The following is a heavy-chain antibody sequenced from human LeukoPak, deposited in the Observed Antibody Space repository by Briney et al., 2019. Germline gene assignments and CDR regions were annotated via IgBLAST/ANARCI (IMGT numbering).Heavy chain of an antibody. D-gene: IGHD3-3*01. Sequence: PGGSLRLSCAASGFTFSSYSMNWVRQAPGKGLEWVSYISSSSSTIYYADSVKGRFTISRDNSKNTLYLQMNSLRAEDTAVYYCAKSLSIFGVVIPSFEYWGQGTLVTVSS. CDR1: GFTFSSYS. CDR3: AKSLSIFGVVIPSFEY. V-gene: IGHV3-48*01. J-gene: IGHJ4*02. CDR2: ISSSSSTI.